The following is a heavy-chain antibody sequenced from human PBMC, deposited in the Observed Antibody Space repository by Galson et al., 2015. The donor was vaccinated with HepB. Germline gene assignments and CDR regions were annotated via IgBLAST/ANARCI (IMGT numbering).Heavy chain of an antibody. CDR2: IRSKANSYAT. CDR3: TRMGYCSSTSCYSDYYYGMDV. D-gene: IGHD2-2*01. CDR1: GFTFSGSA. Sequence: SLRLSCAASGFTFSGSAMHWVRQASGQGLEWVGRIRSKANSYATAYAASVKGRFTISRDDSKNTAYLQMNSLKTEDTAVYYCTRMGYCSSTSCYSDYYYGMDVWGQGTTVTVSS. J-gene: IGHJ6*02. V-gene: IGHV3-73*01.